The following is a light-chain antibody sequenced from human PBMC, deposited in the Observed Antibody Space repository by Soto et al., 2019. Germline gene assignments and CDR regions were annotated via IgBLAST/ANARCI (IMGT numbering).Light chain of an antibody. CDR3: QQYHSYWT. V-gene: IGKV1-5*03. CDR1: QNIDTW. Sequence: DIQITQSPSTLSASIGDRVTITCRASQNIDTWLAWYQQKPGKAPKLLMYKASSLESGVPSRFSGSGSGTEFTLTISSLQPDDFATYFCQQYHSYWTFGQGTKVDIK. J-gene: IGKJ1*01. CDR2: KAS.